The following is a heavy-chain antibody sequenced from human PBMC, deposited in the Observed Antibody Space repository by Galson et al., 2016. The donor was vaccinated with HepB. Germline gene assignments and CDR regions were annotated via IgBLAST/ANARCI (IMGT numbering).Heavy chain of an antibody. J-gene: IGHJ4*02. CDR1: GFNFRSYW. D-gene: IGHD5-12*01. CDR3: ARDKVEWLRSENYLGS. Sequence: SLRLSCAASGFNFRSYWMSWVRQAPGKGLEWVANIKQDGSEKNYVASVKGRFTISRDNAENSLFLQMNSLTVEDTAVYYCARDKVEWLRSENYLGSWGQGILVTVSS. V-gene: IGHV3-7*01. CDR2: IKQDGSEK.